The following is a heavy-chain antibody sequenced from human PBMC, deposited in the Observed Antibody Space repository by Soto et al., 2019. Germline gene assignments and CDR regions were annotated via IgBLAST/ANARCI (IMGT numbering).Heavy chain of an antibody. Sequence: QVQLVESGGGVVQPGRSLRLSCAASGFTFSSYGMHWVRQAPGKGLEWVAVISYDGSNKYYADSVKGRFTISRDNSKNTLYLQMNSLRAEDTAVYYCAKAAELRDFYYYGMDVWGQGTTVTVSS. CDR2: ISYDGSNK. J-gene: IGHJ6*02. CDR1: GFTFSSYG. CDR3: AKAAELRDFYYYGMDV. D-gene: IGHD1-7*01. V-gene: IGHV3-30*18.